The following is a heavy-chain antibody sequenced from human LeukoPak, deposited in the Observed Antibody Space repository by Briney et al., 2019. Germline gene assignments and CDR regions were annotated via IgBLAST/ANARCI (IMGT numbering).Heavy chain of an antibody. CDR2: IHYDGAIT. V-gene: IGHV3-30*02. D-gene: IGHD2-2*01. Sequence: QPGGSLRLSCAASGFTFSAYGMHWVRRAPGKGLEWVAFIHYDGAITYYADSVKGRFTISRDSPKNTLFLQMNSLGAEDTAVYYCVKDGHCTHTSCYYFDYWGQGTLVTVSS. CDR3: VKDGHCTHTSCYYFDY. CDR1: GFTFSAYG. J-gene: IGHJ4*02.